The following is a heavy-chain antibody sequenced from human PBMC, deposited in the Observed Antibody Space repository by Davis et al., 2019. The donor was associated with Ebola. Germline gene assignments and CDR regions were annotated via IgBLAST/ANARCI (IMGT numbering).Heavy chain of an antibody. V-gene: IGHV3-21*01. CDR2: ISSSSYI. CDR1: AFTFSSYS. J-gene: IGHJ6*02. D-gene: IGHD3-9*01. Sequence: GESLKISCAASAFTFSSYSMNWVRQAPGKGLEWVSSISSSSYIYYADSVKGRFTISRDNAKNSLYLQKNSLRDEDTTVYYCAGATGYYRHGMDVWGQGTTVTVSS. CDR3: AGATGYYRHGMDV.